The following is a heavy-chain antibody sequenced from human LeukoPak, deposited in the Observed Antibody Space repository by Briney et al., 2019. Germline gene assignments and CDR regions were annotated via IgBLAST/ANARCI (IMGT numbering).Heavy chain of an antibody. V-gene: IGHV4-4*07. D-gene: IGHD6-19*01. CDR2: VYTRGTS. CDR3: TSGNGGWSSPYYSYYMVV. Sequence: SETLSLTCSVSGGSVTNYYWSWIRQTAGQGLEWIGRVYTRGTSNYNPSLRSRVIISVDKSANQVSLRMTSVSAADTAVYYCTSGNGGWSSPYYSYYMVVWGKGPTVTVSS. CDR1: GGSVTNYY. J-gene: IGHJ6*03.